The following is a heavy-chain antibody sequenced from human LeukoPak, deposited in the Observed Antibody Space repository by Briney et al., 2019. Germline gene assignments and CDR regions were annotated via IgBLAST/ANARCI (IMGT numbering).Heavy chain of an antibody. J-gene: IGHJ4*02. D-gene: IGHD2-15*01. V-gene: IGHV1-2*02. CDR2: INPNSGGT. CDR3: ARVLGSPVGWFDY. CDR1: GYTFTSYG. Sequence: ASVKVSCKASGYTFTSYGISWVRQAPGQGLEWMGWINPNSGGTNYAQKFQGRVTMTRDTSISTAYMELSRLRSDDTAVYYCARVLGSPVGWFDYWGQGTLVTVSS.